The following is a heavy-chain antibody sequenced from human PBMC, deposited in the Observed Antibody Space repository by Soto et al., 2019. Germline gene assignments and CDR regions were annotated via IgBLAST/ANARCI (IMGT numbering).Heavy chain of an antibody. CDR2: IYYSGST. CDR1: GGSISSGGYY. J-gene: IGHJ1*01. D-gene: IGHD3-3*01. Sequence: SETLSLTCTVSGGSISSGGYYWSWIRQHPGKGLEWIGYIYYSGSTYYNPSLKSRVTISVDTSKNQFSLKLSSVTAAYTAVYYCARFGLNTADTADFEYFQHWGQGTLVTVSS. V-gene: IGHV4-31*03. CDR3: ARFGLNTADTADFEYFQH.